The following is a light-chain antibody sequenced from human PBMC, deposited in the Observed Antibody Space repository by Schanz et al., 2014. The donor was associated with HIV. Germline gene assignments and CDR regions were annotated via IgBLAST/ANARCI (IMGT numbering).Light chain of an antibody. CDR1: QSVGGSQ. CDR3: QQYGSPPRT. J-gene: IGKJ1*01. CDR2: ATS. Sequence: EIVLTQSPGTLSLSPGERATLSCRASQSVGGSQMAWYQHRRGQAPRLLFYATSFRATGVPDRFSGSGSGTDFTLTISRLEPEDFAVFYCQQYGSPPRTFGQGTKVEI. V-gene: IGKV3-20*01.